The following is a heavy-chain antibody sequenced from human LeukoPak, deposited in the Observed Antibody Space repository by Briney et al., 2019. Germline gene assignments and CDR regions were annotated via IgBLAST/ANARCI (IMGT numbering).Heavy chain of an antibody. CDR3: AKDKGSGTYPPY. V-gene: IGHV3-23*01. Sequence: GGSLRLSCAASGFTFSSFALSWVRQGPGKGLEWVSGISGSGGSTYYADSVKGRFTISRDDSNNRLYLQQNSVRVEDTAVYYCAKDKGSGTYPPYWGQGTLVTVSS. J-gene: IGHJ4*02. CDR1: GFTFSSFA. D-gene: IGHD1-26*01. CDR2: ISGSGGST.